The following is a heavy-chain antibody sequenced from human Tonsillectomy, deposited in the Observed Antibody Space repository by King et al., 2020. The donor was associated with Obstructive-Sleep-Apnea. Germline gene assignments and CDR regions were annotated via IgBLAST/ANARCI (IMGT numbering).Heavy chain of an antibody. J-gene: IGHJ6*01. Sequence: VQLVESGGGLVQPGGSLRLSCAASGFTFSTYAMTWVRQSPGKGLEWVSATGNSGVITYYADSVKGRFTISRDNSKNTLFLQMHSLRADDTAVYFCAKAISGLYGFGMDV. D-gene: IGHD3-10*01. CDR2: TGNSGVIT. V-gene: IGHV3-23*04. CDR3: AKAISGLYGFGMDV. CDR1: GFTFSTYA.